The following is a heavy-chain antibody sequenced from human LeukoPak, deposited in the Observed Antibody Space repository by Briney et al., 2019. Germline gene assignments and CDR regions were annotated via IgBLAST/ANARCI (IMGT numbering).Heavy chain of an antibody. J-gene: IGHJ4*02. V-gene: IGHV4-59*01. CDR1: GGSISSYY. CDR2: IYYSGTT. D-gene: IGHD6-13*01. Sequence: PSETLSLTCTVSGGSISSYYWSWIRQPPGKGLEWIGYIYYSGTTNYNPSLKSRVTISVDTSKNQFSLKLSSVTAADTAVFYCARGVYIAAAQYGYWGQGTLVTVSS. CDR3: ARGVYIAAAQYGY.